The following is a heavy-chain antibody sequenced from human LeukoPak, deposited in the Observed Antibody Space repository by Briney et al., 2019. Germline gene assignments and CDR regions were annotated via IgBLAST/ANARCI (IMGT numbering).Heavy chain of an antibody. Sequence: SETLSLTCTVSGGSISSYYWSWIRQPAGKGLEWIGRIYTSGSTNYNPSLKSRVTMSVDTSKNQFSLKLSSVTAADTAMYYCASLGYCSSTSCFPDVWGQGTTVTVSS. V-gene: IGHV4-4*07. CDR1: GGSISSYY. D-gene: IGHD2-2*01. J-gene: IGHJ6*02. CDR3: ASLGYCSSTSCFPDV. CDR2: IYTSGST.